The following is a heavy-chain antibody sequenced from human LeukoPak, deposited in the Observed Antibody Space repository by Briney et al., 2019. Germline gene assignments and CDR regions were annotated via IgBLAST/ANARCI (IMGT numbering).Heavy chain of an antibody. CDR3: ARDLRVRGVNAFDI. CDR1: GGTFSSYA. V-gene: IGHV1-69*01. J-gene: IGHJ3*02. D-gene: IGHD3-10*01. Sequence: SVKVSCTASGGTFSSYAISWVRQAPGQGLEWMGGIIPIFGTANYAQKFQGRVTITADESTSTAYMELSSLRSEDTAVYYCARDLRVRGVNAFDIWGQGTMVTVSS. CDR2: IIPIFGTA.